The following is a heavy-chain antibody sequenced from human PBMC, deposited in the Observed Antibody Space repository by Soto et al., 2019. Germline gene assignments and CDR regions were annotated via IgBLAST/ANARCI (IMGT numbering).Heavy chain of an antibody. CDR1: GFTFSHYG. CDR3: AKDGAHLYCSRSSCNPAGAY. J-gene: IGHJ4*02. Sequence: QVQLVESWGGVVQPGRSLRLSCAGSGFTFSHYGLHCVRQAPGKGLEWVAVLSYAGSHKYYADSVKGRFTISRDNSNNMLYLQMDSLRAEDTAVYYCAKDGAHLYCSRSSCNPAGAYGGQGTLVTVSS. CDR2: LSYAGSHK. D-gene: IGHD2-15*01. V-gene: IGHV3-30*18.